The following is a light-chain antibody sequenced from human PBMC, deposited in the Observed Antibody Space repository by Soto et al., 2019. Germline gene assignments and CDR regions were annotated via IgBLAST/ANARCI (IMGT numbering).Light chain of an antibody. J-gene: IGLJ1*01. CDR3: RSYTSSSTYV. CDR1: SSDVGNYNY. V-gene: IGLV2-14*01. CDR2: DVS. Sequence: QSALTQPASVSGSPGQSITISCTGTSSDVGNYNYVSWYQQHPGKAPKLMIYDVSNRPSGVSNRFSGSKSGITASLTISGLQAEDEADYYCRSYTSSSTYVFGTGTKLTVL.